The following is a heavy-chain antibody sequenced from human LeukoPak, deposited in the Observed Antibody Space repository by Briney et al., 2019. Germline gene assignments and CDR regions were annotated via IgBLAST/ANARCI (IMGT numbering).Heavy chain of an antibody. V-gene: IGHV4-30-4*08. CDR1: GGSISSSNYY. Sequence: SETLSLTCTVSGGSISSSNYYWDWIRQPPGKGLEWIGYIYYSGSTYYNPSLKSRVTISVDTSKNQFSLKLSSVTAADTAVYYCARGHKIPGFDPWGQGTLVTVSS. CDR2: IYYSGST. J-gene: IGHJ5*02. D-gene: IGHD2-21*01. CDR3: ARGHKIPGFDP.